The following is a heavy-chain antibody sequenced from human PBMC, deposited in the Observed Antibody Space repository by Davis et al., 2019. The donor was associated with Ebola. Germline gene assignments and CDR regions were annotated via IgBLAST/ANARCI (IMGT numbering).Heavy chain of an antibody. Sequence: GGSLRLSCAASGFTFRSYAMSWVRQAPGEGLEWVSIITGDAGSTYIADSVKGRFTISRDNSRDTLYMQINSLRADDTAVYYCAKTAGSTWAFDYWGQGTLVTVSS. D-gene: IGHD6-13*01. J-gene: IGHJ4*02. CDR1: GFTFRSYA. CDR2: ITGDAGST. V-gene: IGHV3-23*01. CDR3: AKTAGSTWAFDY.